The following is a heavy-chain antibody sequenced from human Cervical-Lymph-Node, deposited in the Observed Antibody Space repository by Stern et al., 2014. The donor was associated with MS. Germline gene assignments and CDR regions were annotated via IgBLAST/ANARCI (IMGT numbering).Heavy chain of an antibody. J-gene: IGHJ5*02. Sequence: QVQLVESGPGLVKPSQTLSLTCTVSGGSISSGGYYWSWIRQHPGKGLEWIGYIYYSGSTYYNPSLKSRVTISVDTSKNQFSLKLSSVTAADTAVYYCARAREAPRWFDPWGQGTLVTVSS. CDR2: IYYSGST. V-gene: IGHV4-31*03. CDR1: GGSISSGGYY. CDR3: ARAREAPRWFDP.